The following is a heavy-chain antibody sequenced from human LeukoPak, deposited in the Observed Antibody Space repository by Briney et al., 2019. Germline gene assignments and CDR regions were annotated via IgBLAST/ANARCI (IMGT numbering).Heavy chain of an antibody. J-gene: IGHJ4*02. V-gene: IGHV3-15*01. CDR3: TAPNCSGGSCYAYYFDY. Sequence: GGSLTLSCAASGFTLSNAWMSWVRQAPGKGLEWVGCTQSKTDEGTTDYAAPVKGRFTISRDASKNTLYLQMNSLKAEDTAVHYCTAPNCSGGSCYAYYFDYWGQGTPVTVSS. D-gene: IGHD2-15*01. CDR1: GFTLSNAW. CDR2: TQSKTDEGTT.